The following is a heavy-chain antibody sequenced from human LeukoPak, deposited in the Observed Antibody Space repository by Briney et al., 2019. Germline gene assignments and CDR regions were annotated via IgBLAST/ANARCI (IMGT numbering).Heavy chain of an antibody. CDR2: IHYSGST. Sequence: SETLSLTCTVFGGSISSYYWSWIRQPPGKGLEWIGYIHYSGSTNYNPSLKSRVTISVDTSKNQFSLKLSSVTAADTAVYYCARHSNYGSGSYYRYWFDPWGQGTLVTVSS. J-gene: IGHJ5*02. CDR3: ARHSNYGSGSYYRYWFDP. V-gene: IGHV4-59*08. CDR1: GGSISSYY. D-gene: IGHD3-10*01.